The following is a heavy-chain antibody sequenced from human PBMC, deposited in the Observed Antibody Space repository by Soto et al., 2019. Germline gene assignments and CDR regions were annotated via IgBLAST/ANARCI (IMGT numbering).Heavy chain of an antibody. J-gene: IGHJ4*02. CDR1: GYTFTSYG. CDR3: ARSSTLNVRGVTNFDY. V-gene: IGHV1-18*01. CDR2: ISAYNGNT. Sequence: ASVKVSCKASGYTFTSYGISWVRQAPGQGLEWMGWISAYNGNTNYAQKLQGRVTMTTDTSTSTAYMELRSLRSDDTAVYYCARSSTLNVRGVTNFDYWGQGTLVTVSS. D-gene: IGHD3-10*01.